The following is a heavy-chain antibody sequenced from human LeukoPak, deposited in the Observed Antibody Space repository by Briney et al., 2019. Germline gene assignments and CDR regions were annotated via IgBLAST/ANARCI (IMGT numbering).Heavy chain of an antibody. J-gene: IGHJ4*02. V-gene: IGHV1-18*01. Sequence: EWMGWISAYNGNTNYAQKLQGRVTMTTDTSTSTAYMELRSLRSDDTAVYYCARDRYGDLDYWGQGTLVTVSS. CDR2: ISAYNGNT. D-gene: IGHD4-17*01. CDR3: ARDRYGDLDY.